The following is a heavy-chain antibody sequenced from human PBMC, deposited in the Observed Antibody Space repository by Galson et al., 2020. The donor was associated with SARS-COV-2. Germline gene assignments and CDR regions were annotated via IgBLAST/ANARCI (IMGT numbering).Heavy chain of an antibody. CDR2: ISSSGSTI. CDR1: GFTFSDYY. J-gene: IGHJ6*02. Sequence: KIGESLKISCAASGFTFSDYYMSWIRQAPGKGLEWVSYISSSGSTIYYADSVNGRFTISRDNAKNSLYLQMNSLRAEDTAVYYCARDSKGYCSSTSCRPYYYGMDVWGQGTTVTVSS. D-gene: IGHD2-2*01. V-gene: IGHV3-11*01. CDR3: ARDSKGYCSSTSCRPYYYGMDV.